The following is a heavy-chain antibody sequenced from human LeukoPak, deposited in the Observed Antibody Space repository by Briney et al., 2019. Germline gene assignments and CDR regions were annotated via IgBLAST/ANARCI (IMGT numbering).Heavy chain of an antibody. Sequence: GGSLRLSCAASGFTFSSYWMTWVRQAPGKGLEWVANIKQDGSEKYYVDSVKGRFTISRDNANNSLYLQMNSLRAEDTAVYYCAKFLSSMIVSFDYWGQGTLVTVSS. D-gene: IGHD3-22*01. CDR2: IKQDGSEK. CDR1: GFTFSSYW. CDR3: AKFLSSMIVSFDY. V-gene: IGHV3-7*03. J-gene: IGHJ4*02.